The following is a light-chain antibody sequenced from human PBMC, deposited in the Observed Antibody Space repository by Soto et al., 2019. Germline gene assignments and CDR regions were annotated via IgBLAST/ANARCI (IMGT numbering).Light chain of an antibody. CDR3: QQFNSYPFI. Sequence: AIQLTQSPSSLSASVGDRVTITCRASQDIRGALAWYQQKPGKAPKILIYDVSSLQSGVPSRFSGSSSGTDFTLTISGLQPEDFATYYCQQFNSYPFIFGQGTRLDMK. V-gene: IGKV1-13*02. CDR1: QDIRGA. CDR2: DVS. J-gene: IGKJ5*01.